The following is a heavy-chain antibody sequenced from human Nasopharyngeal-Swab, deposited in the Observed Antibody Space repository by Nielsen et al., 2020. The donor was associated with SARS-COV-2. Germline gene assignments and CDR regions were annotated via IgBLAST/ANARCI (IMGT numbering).Heavy chain of an antibody. Sequence: GESLKISCAASGFTFSSYAMHWVRPAPGKGLEWVAVISYDGSNKYYADSVKGRFTISRDNSKNTLYLQMNSLRAEDTAVYYCTKDFQKYDLRHFDLWGRGTLVTVSS. CDR2: ISYDGSNK. J-gene: IGHJ2*01. CDR1: GFTFSSYA. CDR3: TKDFQKYDLRHFDL. V-gene: IGHV3-30*04. D-gene: IGHD3-16*01.